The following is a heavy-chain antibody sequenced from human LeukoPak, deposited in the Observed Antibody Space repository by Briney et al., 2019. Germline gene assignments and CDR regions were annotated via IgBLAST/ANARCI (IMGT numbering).Heavy chain of an antibody. J-gene: IGHJ5*02. CDR1: GGSISSSSYY. CDR3: ARRMIFGVVNWFDP. D-gene: IGHD3-3*01. V-gene: IGHV4-39*01. CDR2: IYYSGST. Sequence: SETLSLTXTVSGGSISSSSYYWGWIRQPPGKGLEWIGSIYYSGSTYYNPSLKSRVTISVDTSKNQFSLKLSSVTAADTAVYYCARRMIFGVVNWFDPWGQGTLVTVSS.